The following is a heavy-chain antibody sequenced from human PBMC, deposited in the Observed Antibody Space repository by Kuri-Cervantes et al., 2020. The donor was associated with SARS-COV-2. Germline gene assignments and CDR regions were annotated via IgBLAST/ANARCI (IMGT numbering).Heavy chain of an antibody. V-gene: IGHV4-39*01. Sequence: SETLSLTCTVSGGSISSSSYYWGWIRQPPGKGLEWSGSIYYSGSTYYNPSLKSRVTISVDTSKIQFALKLVSVTAADTAVYYCARHSSGDYICGGYPRAPIDYWGQGTLVTVSS. J-gene: IGHJ4*02. D-gene: IGHD3-16*02. CDR1: GGSISSSSYY. CDR2: IYYSGST. CDR3: ARHSSGDYICGGYPRAPIDY.